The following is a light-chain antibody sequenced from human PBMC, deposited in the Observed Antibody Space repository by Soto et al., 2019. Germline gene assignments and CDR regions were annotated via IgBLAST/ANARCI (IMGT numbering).Light chain of an antibody. CDR1: HSLSSKS. CDR2: DAS. Sequence: IVLTQSAVTLTLSPGARATLSCRASHSLSSKSLVWYQQKSGQAPRVLIYDASSRATGIPDRFSGSGSGTDFTLTSSILEPEDSAVYFCHQYDTSQTFGQGTKVDIK. J-gene: IGKJ1*01. CDR3: HQYDTSQT. V-gene: IGKV3-20*01.